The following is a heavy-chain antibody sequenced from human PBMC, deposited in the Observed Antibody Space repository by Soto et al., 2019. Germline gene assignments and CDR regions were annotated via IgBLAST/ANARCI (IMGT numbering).Heavy chain of an antibody. Sequence: SETLSLTCAVSGGSISSGGYSWGWIRQPPGKGLEWIGYIFHSGSPYYNPSLKSRVTISVDRPKNQFSLKLSSVTAADTAVYYCARAHYGDYGYGMDVWGQGTTVTVSS. CDR2: IFHSGSP. CDR3: ARAHYGDYGYGMDV. V-gene: IGHV4-30-2*01. J-gene: IGHJ6*02. CDR1: GGSISSGGYS. D-gene: IGHD4-17*01.